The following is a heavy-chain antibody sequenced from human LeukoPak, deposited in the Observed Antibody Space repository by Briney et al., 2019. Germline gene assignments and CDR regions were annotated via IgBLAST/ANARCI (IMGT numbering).Heavy chain of an antibody. Sequence: GGSLRLSCAASGFTFSSYWMHWVRQAPGKGLEWVAVISYDGSNKYYADSVKGRFTISRDNSKNTLYLQMNSLRAEGTAVYYCAGPDYGDYPSFDYWGQGTLVTVSS. V-gene: IGHV3-30*05. CDR1: GFTFSSYW. CDR3: AGPDYGDYPSFDY. D-gene: IGHD4-17*01. J-gene: IGHJ4*02. CDR2: ISYDGSNK.